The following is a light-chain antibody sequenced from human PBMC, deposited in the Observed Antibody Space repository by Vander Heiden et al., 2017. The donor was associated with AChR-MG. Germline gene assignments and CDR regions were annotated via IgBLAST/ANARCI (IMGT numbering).Light chain of an antibody. J-gene: IGLJ3*02. CDR1: HLDTKR. Sequence: YVLTQLPSVSVASGKPAWLTCCGKHLDTKRVNWYQQKAGQAPVLVIVYDTDRPSGIPERFSGSNSGNTATLTISSAEAGDEAHYYCQVWDSNSDRGVFGGGTKLTVL. CDR3: QVWDSNSDRGV. V-gene: IGLV3-21*01. CDR2: YDT.